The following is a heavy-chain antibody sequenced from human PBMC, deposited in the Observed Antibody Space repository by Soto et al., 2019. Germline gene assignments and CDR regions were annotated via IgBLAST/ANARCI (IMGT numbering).Heavy chain of an antibody. Sequence: KPSETLSLTCTVSGGSISSGGYYWSWIRQHPGKGLEWIGYIYYSGSTYYNPSLKSRVTISVDTSKNQFSLKLSSVTAADTAVYYCARAAAAGTDFDYWGQGTLVTVSS. CDR2: IYYSGST. CDR1: GGSISSGGYY. J-gene: IGHJ4*02. V-gene: IGHV4-31*03. CDR3: ARAAAAGTDFDY. D-gene: IGHD6-13*01.